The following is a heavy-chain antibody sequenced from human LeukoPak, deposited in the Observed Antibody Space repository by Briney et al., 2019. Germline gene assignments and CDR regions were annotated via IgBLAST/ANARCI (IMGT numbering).Heavy chain of an antibody. CDR1: GFTFSGFA. CDR3: TRHGNYDSSGYRSDY. CDR2: IRSKRNTYAT. V-gene: IGHV3-73*01. D-gene: IGHD3-22*01. J-gene: IGHJ4*02. Sequence: PGGSLRLSCAACGFTFSGFAMQGVRQARGKGLEGVGRIRSKRNTYATAYATSVKGRLNISRDDSKKTAYLQMNSLKTEDTAVYYCTRHGNYDSSGYRSDYWGQGTLVTVSS.